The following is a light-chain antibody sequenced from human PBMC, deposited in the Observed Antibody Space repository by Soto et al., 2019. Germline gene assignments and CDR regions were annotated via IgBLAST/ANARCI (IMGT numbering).Light chain of an antibody. J-gene: IGKJ2*01. V-gene: IGKV3-20*01. CDR3: QQYGSSPSYT. CDR1: QTVSGNY. CDR2: GSS. Sequence: EIVLTQSPGTLSLSPGERATLSCRASQTVSGNYLAWYQQKPRQSPRLLIYGSSDRATGIPDRFSGSGSGTDFTLTITRVEPEDIAVYYCQQYGSSPSYTFGQGTKLEIK.